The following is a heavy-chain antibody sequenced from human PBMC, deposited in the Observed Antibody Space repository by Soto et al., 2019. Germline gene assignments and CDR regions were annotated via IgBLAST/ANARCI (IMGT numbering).Heavy chain of an antibody. J-gene: IGHJ6*02. Sequence: ASVKVSCKASGYTFTNYYMHWVRQAPGQGLEWMGIINPSGGGTTYSQKFQGRVTMTRDTSTSTVYMELSSPRSDDTAVYYCARHSKKPGDFDYYYGMDVWGQGTTVTVSS. CDR3: ARHSKKPGDFDYYYGMDV. V-gene: IGHV1-46*01. CDR2: INPSGGGT. D-gene: IGHD7-27*01. CDR1: GYTFTNYY.